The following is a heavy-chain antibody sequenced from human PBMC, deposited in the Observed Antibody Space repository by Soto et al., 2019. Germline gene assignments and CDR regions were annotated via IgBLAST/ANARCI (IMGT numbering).Heavy chain of an antibody. Sequence: SETLSLTCTVSGGSISSRSYYWGWIRQPPGKGLEWIGNIYYSGSTYYNPSLKSRVTISVDTSKNQFSLKLSSVTAADTAVYYCARGGRYSSSWYPRSNYYYYGMDVWGQGTTVTVSS. J-gene: IGHJ6*02. D-gene: IGHD6-13*01. CDR2: IYYSGST. V-gene: IGHV4-39*01. CDR1: GGSISSRSYY. CDR3: ARGGRYSSSWYPRSNYYYYGMDV.